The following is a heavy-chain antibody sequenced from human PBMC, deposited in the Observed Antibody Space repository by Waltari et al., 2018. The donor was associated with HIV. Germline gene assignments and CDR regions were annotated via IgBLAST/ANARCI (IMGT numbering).Heavy chain of an antibody. CDR1: GYTFTSYY. CDR3: IWCAGSGKDRGFDY. V-gene: IGHV1-46*01. J-gene: IGHJ4*02. D-gene: IGHD3-10*01. CDR2: INPGDCGT. Sequence: QVQLVQSGPEVKKPGASVNVSCKASGYTFTSYYMHWVRQAPGQGLQWMGIINPGDCGTTYAQKLQGRVHMTRETSAKTVYMELSSLRSEDTAVYYCIWCAGSGKDRGFDYWGQGTLVTVSS.